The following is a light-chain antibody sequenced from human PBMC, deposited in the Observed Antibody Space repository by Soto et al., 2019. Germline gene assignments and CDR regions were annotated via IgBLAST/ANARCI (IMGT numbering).Light chain of an antibody. CDR1: SSDVGGYNY. CDR2: EVN. Sequence: QSVLTQPPSASGSPGQSVTISCTGTSSDVGGYNYVSWYQQHPGKAPKLIIYEVNERPSGVPDRFSGSKSGNTASLTVSGLQAEDDADYYWRPSACTHNCVFALGRTVTVL. V-gene: IGLV2-8*01. CDR3: RPSACTHNCV. J-gene: IGLJ1*01.